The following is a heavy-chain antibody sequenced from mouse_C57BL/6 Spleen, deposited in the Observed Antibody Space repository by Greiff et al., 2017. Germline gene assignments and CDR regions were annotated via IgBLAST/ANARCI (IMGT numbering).Heavy chain of an antibody. Sequence: EVKVVESGGGLVKPGGSLKLSCAASGFTFSDYGMHWVRQAPEKGLEWVAYISSGSSTIYYADTVKGRFTISRDNAKNTLFLQMTSLRSEDTAMYYCASRGYGSSYWYFDVWGTGTTVTVSS. J-gene: IGHJ1*03. CDR1: GFTFSDYG. CDR3: ASRGYGSSYWYFDV. V-gene: IGHV5-17*01. CDR2: ISSGSSTI. D-gene: IGHD1-1*01.